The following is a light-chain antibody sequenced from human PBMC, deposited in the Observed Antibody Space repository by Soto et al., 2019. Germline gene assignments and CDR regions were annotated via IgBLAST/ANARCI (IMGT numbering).Light chain of an antibody. J-gene: IGKJ1*01. Sequence: EIVLAQSPGTLSLSPGERATLSCRASQSVTNSFLAWYQQKPGQAPRLLIYGASRRATGIPDRFTGSGSGTDFTLTISSLEPEDFAVYYCQQRSNWPPTXGQGTKV. CDR2: GAS. V-gene: IGKV3D-20*02. CDR3: QQRSNWPPT. CDR1: QSVTNSF.